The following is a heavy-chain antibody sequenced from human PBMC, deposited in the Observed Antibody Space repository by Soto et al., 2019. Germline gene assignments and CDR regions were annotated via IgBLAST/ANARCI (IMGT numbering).Heavy chain of an antibody. D-gene: IGHD3-3*01. CDR1: GGTFSSYA. CDR3: ARDGYRTYYDFWSGYYYGMDV. V-gene: IGHV1-69*06. CDR2: IIPIFGTA. Sequence: QVQLVQSGAEVKKPGSSVKVSCKASGGTFSSYAISWVRQAPGQGLEWMGGIIPIFGTANYAQKFQGRVTITADRSTSTAYMELSSLRSENTGVYYCARDGYRTYYDFWSGYYYGMDVWGQGTTVTVSS. J-gene: IGHJ6*02.